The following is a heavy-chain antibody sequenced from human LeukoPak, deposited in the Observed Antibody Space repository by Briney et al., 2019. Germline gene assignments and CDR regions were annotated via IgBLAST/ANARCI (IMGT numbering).Heavy chain of an antibody. J-gene: IGHJ4*02. CDR2: INNDGTNT. CDR1: GFTFSSYW. CDR3: VRGFLGPDY. D-gene: IGHD3-10*01. Sequence: GGSLRLSCAASGFTFSSYWMHWVRQAPGQGLVWVSRINNDGTNTVYADSVKGRFTISRDNARNTLYLQMSSLRVEDTAVYYCVRGFLGPDYWGQGSLVIVSS. V-gene: IGHV3-74*01.